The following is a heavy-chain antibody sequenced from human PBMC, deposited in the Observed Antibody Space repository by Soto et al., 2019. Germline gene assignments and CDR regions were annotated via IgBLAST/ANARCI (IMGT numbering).Heavy chain of an antibody. CDR3: AGGSPSVYYYGMDV. CDR1: GFTFSSYA. J-gene: IGHJ6*02. CDR2: ISYDGSNK. Sequence: GGSLRLSCAASGFTFSSYAMHWVRQAPGKGLEWVAVISYDGSNKYYADSVKGRFTISRDNSKNTLYLQMNSLRAEDTAVYYCAGGSPSVYYYGMDVWGQGTTVTVSS. V-gene: IGHV3-30-3*01.